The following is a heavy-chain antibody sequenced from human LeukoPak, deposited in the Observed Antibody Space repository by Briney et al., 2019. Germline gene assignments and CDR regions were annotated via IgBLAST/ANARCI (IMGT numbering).Heavy chain of an antibody. CDR2: MNPNSGRR. J-gene: IGHJ4*02. V-gene: IGHV1-8*01. D-gene: IGHD3-10*02. Sequence: ASVKVSCKASGYCFSNYDINWVRQAPGQGLEWMGWMNPNSGRRVYAQKFQGRVTMTRNSSINTAYMELTSLRSDDTAVYYCARGLCSDYWGQGTLVTVSS. CDR3: ARGLCSDY. CDR1: GYCFSNYD.